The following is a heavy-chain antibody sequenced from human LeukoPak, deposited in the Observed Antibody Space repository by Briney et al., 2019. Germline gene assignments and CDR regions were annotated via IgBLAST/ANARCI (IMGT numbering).Heavy chain of an antibody. Sequence: GGSLRLSCAASGFTFSSYSMNWVRQAPGKGLEWVSSISSSSSYIYYADSVKGRFTISRDNSKNTLYLQMNSLRAEDTAVYYCARWDCSSTSCYDAYFDYWGQGTLVTVSS. CDR1: GFTFSSYS. J-gene: IGHJ4*02. D-gene: IGHD2-2*01. CDR3: ARWDCSSTSCYDAYFDY. CDR2: ISSSSSYI. V-gene: IGHV3-21*01.